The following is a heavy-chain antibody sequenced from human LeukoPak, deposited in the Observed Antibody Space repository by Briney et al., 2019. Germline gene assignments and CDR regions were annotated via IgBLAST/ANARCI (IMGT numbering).Heavy chain of an antibody. CDR3: AIAYWGVVTT. CDR2: INHSGST. D-gene: IGHD3-3*01. CDR1: GGSFSGYY. Sequence: PSETLSLTCAVYGGSFSGYYWSWIRQPPGKGLEWIGEINHSGSTNYNPSLKSRVIISVDTSKNQFSLKLSSVTAADTAVYYCAIAYWGVVTTWGQGTLVTVSS. J-gene: IGHJ4*02. V-gene: IGHV4-34*01.